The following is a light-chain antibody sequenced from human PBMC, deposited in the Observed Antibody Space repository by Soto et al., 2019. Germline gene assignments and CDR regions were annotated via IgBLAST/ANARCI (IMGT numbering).Light chain of an antibody. V-gene: IGKV3D-15*01. CDR1: QTVSSS. CDR3: QEYYTSIA. CDR2: EAS. J-gene: IGKJ5*01. Sequence: EIVMTQSPATLSVSPGERATLSCRASQTVSSSLAWYQQKPGQAPRLLIYEASNRATGIPARFSGSGSGTEFTLTISSLQSEDVAVYYCQEYYTSIAFGQGTRLEIK.